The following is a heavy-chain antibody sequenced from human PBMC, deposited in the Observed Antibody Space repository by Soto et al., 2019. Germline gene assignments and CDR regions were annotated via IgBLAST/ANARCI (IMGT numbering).Heavy chain of an antibody. Sequence: QVQLVESGGGLVKPGGSLRLSCAASGFTFSDYYMSWIRQAPGKGLEWVSYISSSSSSTNYADSVKGRFTISRDNAKNSLYLQMNSLRAEDTAVYYCARTDSSGYNDYWGQGTLVTVSS. D-gene: IGHD3-22*01. J-gene: IGHJ4*02. CDR3: ARTDSSGYNDY. CDR1: GFTFSDYY. CDR2: ISSSSSST. V-gene: IGHV3-11*05.